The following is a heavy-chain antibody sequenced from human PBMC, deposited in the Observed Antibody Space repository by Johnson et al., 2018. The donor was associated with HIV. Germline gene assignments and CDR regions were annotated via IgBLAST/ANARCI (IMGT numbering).Heavy chain of an antibody. CDR3: ARGCRDGYTCDVFDV. J-gene: IGHJ3*01. CDR1: GFIVSSNY. Sequence: VQLVESGGGLIQPGGSLRLSCAASGFIVSSNYMSWVRQAPGKGLEWVSVVYSDGITFYADSVKGRFTISRDKFKNTLYLQMNSLRAEDTAVYFCARGCRDGYTCDVFDVWGQGTRVTVSS. D-gene: IGHD5-24*01. V-gene: IGHV3-53*01. CDR2: VYSDGIT.